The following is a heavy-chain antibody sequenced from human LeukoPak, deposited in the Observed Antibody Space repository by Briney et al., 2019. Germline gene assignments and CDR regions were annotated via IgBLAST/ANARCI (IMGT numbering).Heavy chain of an antibody. J-gene: IGHJ3*02. CDR2: IYYSGST. V-gene: IGHV4-39*07. D-gene: IGHD3-22*01. CDR1: GGSISSSSYY. Sequence: PSETLSLTCTVSGGSISSSSYYWGWIRQPPGKGLEWIGSIYYSGSTYYNPSLKSRVTISVDTSKNQFSLKLSSVTAADTAVYYCARVADYDSSGYRVSAFDIWGQGTMVTVSS. CDR3: ARVADYDSSGYRVSAFDI.